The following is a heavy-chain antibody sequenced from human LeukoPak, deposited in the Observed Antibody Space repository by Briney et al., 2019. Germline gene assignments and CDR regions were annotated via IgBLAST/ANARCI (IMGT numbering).Heavy chain of an antibody. J-gene: IGHJ4*02. CDR2: ISSGSSTI. V-gene: IGHV3-48*02. D-gene: IGHD3-3*02. CDR3: ARDYIFCLDY. CDR1: GFTFSSYS. Sequence: GGSLRLSCAASGFTFSSYSMYWVRQAPGKGLEWVSYISSGSSTIYYADSVKGRFSISRDNAKNSLHLQMNSLRDEDTAVYYCARDYIFCLDYWGQGTLVTVSS.